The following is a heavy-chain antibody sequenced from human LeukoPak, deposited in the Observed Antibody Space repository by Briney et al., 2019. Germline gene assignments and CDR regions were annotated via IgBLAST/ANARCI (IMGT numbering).Heavy chain of an antibody. CDR2: TKPDGSAE. CDR3: ARDGGLYTNFDY. J-gene: IGHJ4*02. D-gene: IGHD3-16*01. Sequence: AGGSLRLSCAASGVSFRNYWMGWVHQAPGRGLEWVANTKPDGSAEYYADSVRGRFTASRDNANNLLYLQMNRLRAEDTAVYYCARDGGLYTNFDYWGQGTLLAGSS. V-gene: IGHV3-7*01. CDR1: GVSFRNYW.